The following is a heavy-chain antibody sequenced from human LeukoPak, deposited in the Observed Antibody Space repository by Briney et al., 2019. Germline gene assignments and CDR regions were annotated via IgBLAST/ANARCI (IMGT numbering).Heavy chain of an antibody. J-gene: IGHJ4*02. CDR1: GFTFSSYG. CDR2: IWYDGTHK. CDR3: ARDRAAALDY. V-gene: IGHV3-33*01. Sequence: GGSLRLSCAASGFTFSSYGMHRVRQAPGKGLEWVAIIWYDGTHKYYADSVKGRFTISRDNSNNTLYLQVDSLRVEDTAVYYCARDRAAALDYWGQGTLVTVSS. D-gene: IGHD6-13*01.